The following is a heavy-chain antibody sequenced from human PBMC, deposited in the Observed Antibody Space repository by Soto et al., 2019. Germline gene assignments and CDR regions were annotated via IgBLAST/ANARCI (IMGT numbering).Heavy chain of an antibody. CDR2: ISGSGGST. D-gene: IGHD2-15*01. V-gene: IGHV3-23*01. Sequence: EVQLLESGGGLVQPGGSLRLSCAASGFTFSSYAMSWVRQAPGKGLEWVSAISGSGGSTYYADSEKGRFTISRDNSKRTLYLQMNSLRAEDTAVYYCAKDGRVAAQSFDYWGQGTLVTVSS. J-gene: IGHJ4*02. CDR3: AKDGRVAAQSFDY. CDR1: GFTFSSYA.